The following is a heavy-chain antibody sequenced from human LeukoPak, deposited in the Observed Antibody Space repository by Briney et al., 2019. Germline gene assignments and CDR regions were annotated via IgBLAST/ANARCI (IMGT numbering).Heavy chain of an antibody. CDR2: INSDESST. D-gene: IGHD3-3*02. Sequence: GGSLRLSCAPSGFTFSGYWMHWVRQAPGKGLVWVSHINSDESSTSYADSVKGRFTISRDNAKNTLYLGMNSLRAEDTAVYYCARGSSGGTFGYWGQGTLVTVSS. CDR3: ARGSSGGTFGY. J-gene: IGHJ4*02. CDR1: GFTFSGYW. V-gene: IGHV3-74*01.